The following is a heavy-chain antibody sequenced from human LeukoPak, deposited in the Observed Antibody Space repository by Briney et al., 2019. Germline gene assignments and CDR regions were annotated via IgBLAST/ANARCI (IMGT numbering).Heavy chain of an antibody. CDR1: GYSFTSYW. CDR3: ARPTHCSSTGCYHVAFDY. J-gene: IGHJ4*02. Sequence: GESLKISCKGSGYSFTSYWIGWVRQMPGKGLEWMGIIYPGDSDTRYSPSFQGQVTISADKSISTAYLQWSSLKASDTAMYYCARPTHCSSTGCYHVAFDYWSQGTLVTVSS. V-gene: IGHV5-51*01. CDR2: IYPGDSDT. D-gene: IGHD2-2*01.